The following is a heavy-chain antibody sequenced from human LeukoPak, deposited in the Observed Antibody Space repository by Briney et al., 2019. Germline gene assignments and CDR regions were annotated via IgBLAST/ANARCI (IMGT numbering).Heavy chain of an antibody. CDR1: GGSFSGYY. Sequence: SETLSLTCAVYGGSFSGYYWSWIRQHPGKGLEWIGYIYYSGSTYYNPSLKSRVTISVDTSKNQFSLKLSSVTAADTAVYYCARFGYYDYVWGSYRTRNGAFDIWGQGTMVTVSS. V-gene: IGHV4-31*11. J-gene: IGHJ3*02. CDR3: ARFGYYDYVWGSYRTRNGAFDI. D-gene: IGHD3-16*02. CDR2: IYYSGST.